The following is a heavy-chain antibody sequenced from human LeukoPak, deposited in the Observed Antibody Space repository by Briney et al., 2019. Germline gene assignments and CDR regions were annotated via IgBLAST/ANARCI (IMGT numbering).Heavy chain of an antibody. CDR2: IYYSGST. CDR3: ARRAPYYFDSSGSHFDY. Sequence: SETLSLTCTVSGDSISSHYWSWIRQPPGKGLEWIGYIYYSGSTNYNPSLKSRVTISVDTSKDQFSLKLNSVTAADTAVYYCARRAPYYFDSSGSHFDYWGQGTLVTVSS. CDR1: GDSISSHY. D-gene: IGHD3-22*01. V-gene: IGHV4-59*08. J-gene: IGHJ4*02.